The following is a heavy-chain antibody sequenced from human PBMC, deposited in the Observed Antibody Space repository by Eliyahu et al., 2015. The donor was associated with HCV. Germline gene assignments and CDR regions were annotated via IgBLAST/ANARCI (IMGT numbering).Heavy chain of an antibody. CDR3: ARGEAVAGTNPFYYYYYYMDV. Sequence: QVQLVQSGAEVKKPGASVKVSCKASGYTFTGYYXXWVRQAPGQGLEWRGWTNPNSGGTNYAQKFQGWVTMTRDTSISTAYMELSKLRSDDTAVYYCARGEAVAGTNPFYYYYYYMDVWGKGTTVTVSS. V-gene: IGHV1-2*04. D-gene: IGHD6-19*01. CDR1: GYTFTGYY. J-gene: IGHJ6*03. CDR2: TNPNSGGT.